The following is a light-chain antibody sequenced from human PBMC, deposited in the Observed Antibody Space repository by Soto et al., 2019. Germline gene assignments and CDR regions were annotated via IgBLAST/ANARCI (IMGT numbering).Light chain of an antibody. V-gene: IGKV1-6*02. Sequence: IQITQSPSSLSASVGDSVAITCRTSQGIRSALGWYQQKPGKVPKLLIYAASTLQSGVPSRFSGSGSGRDFTLTISSLQPEDFATYYCLLDYAYFWAFGQGTKVDIK. J-gene: IGKJ1*01. CDR1: QGIRSA. CDR2: AAS. CDR3: LLDYAYFWA.